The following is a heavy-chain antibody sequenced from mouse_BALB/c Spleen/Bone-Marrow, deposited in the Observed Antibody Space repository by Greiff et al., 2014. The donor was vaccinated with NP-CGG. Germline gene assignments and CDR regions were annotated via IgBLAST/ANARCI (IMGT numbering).Heavy chain of an antibody. J-gene: IGHJ2*01. CDR2: IRNKPNGYTT. CDR3: ARDYSGYFDF. Sequence: EVQRVESGGCLVQPGGSLRLSCTTSGFTFTDYFMTWVRQPPGKALEWLGFIRNKPNGYTTEYNPSVKGRFTISRDNSQGILYLQMNTLRAEDSAIYYCARDYSGYFDFWGQGTTLTVSS. V-gene: IGHV7-3*02. D-gene: IGHD5-1*01. CDR1: GFTFTDYF.